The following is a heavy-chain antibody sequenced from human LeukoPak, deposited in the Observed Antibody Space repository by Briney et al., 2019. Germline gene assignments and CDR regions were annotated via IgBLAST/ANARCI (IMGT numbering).Heavy chain of an antibody. CDR3: AKLCPHLAYCGGGYRSEVGY. J-gene: IGHJ4*02. V-gene: IGHV3-30*02. CDR1: GFTFSSYG. CDR2: IRYDGSNK. D-gene: IGHD2-21*01. Sequence: GGSLRLSCAASGFTFSSYGMHWVRQAPGKGLEWVAFIRYDGSNKYYADSVKGRFTISRDNSKNTLYLQMNSLRAEDTAVYYCAKLCPHLAYCGGGYRSEVGYWGQGTLVTVSS.